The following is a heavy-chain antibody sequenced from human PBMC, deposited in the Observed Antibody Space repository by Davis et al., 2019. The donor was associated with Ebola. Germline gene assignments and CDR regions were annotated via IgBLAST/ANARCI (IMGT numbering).Heavy chain of an antibody. Sequence: PSETLSLICAVSGYSISSGYYWGWIRQPPGKGLEWIGSIYHSGSTYYNPSLKSRVTISVDTSKNQFSLKLSSVTAADTAVYYCARDGIIWYYDFWSGSPNFDYWGQGTLVTVSS. CDR1: GYSISSGYY. J-gene: IGHJ4*02. V-gene: IGHV4-38-2*02. CDR3: ARDGIIWYYDFWSGSPNFDY. CDR2: IYHSGST. D-gene: IGHD3-3*01.